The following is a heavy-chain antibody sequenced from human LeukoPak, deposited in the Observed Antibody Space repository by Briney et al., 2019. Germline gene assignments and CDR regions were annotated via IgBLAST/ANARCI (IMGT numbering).Heavy chain of an antibody. J-gene: IGHJ4*02. CDR2: IYSGGST. V-gene: IGHV3-53*01. Sequence: GGSLRLSCAASGFTVSSNYMSWVRQAPGKGLEWVSVIYSGGSTYYADSVKGRFTISRDNSKNTLYLQMNSLRAEDTAVYYCARDRYCSGGSCYPPGDWGQGTLVTVS. D-gene: IGHD2-15*01. CDR3: ARDRYCSGGSCYPPGD. CDR1: GFTVSSNY.